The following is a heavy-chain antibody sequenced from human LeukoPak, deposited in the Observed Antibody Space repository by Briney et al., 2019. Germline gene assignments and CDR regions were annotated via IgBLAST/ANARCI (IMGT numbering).Heavy chain of an antibody. D-gene: IGHD3-10*01. J-gene: IGHJ3*02. CDR1: GYTFTDYY. CDR2: VDPEDGET. V-gene: IGHV1-69-2*01. CDR3: ATDGIYYAQHLYAFDI. Sequence: ASVKVSCKVSGYTFTDYYMHWVQQAPGKGLEWMGLVDPEDGETIYAEKFQGRVTITADTSTDTAYMELSSLRSKDTAVYYCATDGIYYAQHLYAFDIWGQGTMVTVSS.